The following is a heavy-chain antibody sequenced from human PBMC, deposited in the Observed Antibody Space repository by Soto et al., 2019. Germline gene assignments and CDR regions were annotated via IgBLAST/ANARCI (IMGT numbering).Heavy chain of an antibody. CDR3: AISPYGSGSYTLDD. V-gene: IGHV4-59*01. CDR1: GGSISSYY. CDR2: IYYSGST. Sequence: PSETLSLTCTVSGGSISSYYWSWIRQPPGKGLEWIGYIYYSGSTNYNPSLKSRVTISVDTSKNQFSLKLSSVTAADTAVYYCAISPYGSGSYTLDDWGQGTLVTVSS. D-gene: IGHD3-10*01. J-gene: IGHJ4*02.